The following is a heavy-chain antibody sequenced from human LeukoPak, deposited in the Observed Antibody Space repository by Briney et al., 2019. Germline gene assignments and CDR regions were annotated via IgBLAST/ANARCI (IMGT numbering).Heavy chain of an antibody. J-gene: IGHJ3*02. Sequence: GGSLRLSCAASGFTFNSYSMNWVRHAPGKGLEWVSSISSSISYIYYADSVKGRFTISRDNAKNSLYLQMNSLRAEDTAVYYCARDGDYCSSTSCYAFDIWGQGTMVTVSS. D-gene: IGHD2-2*01. CDR2: ISSSISYI. CDR3: ARDGDYCSSTSCYAFDI. CDR1: GFTFNSYS. V-gene: IGHV3-21*01.